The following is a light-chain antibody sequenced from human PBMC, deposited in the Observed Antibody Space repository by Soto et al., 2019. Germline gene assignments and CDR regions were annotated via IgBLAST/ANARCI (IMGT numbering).Light chain of an antibody. CDR3: CSYAGSYTPV. J-gene: IGLJ2*01. CDR1: SRDVGGYNY. CDR2: DVS. Sequence: QSALTQPRSVSGSPGQSVTISCTGTSRDVGGYNYVSWYQQHPGKAPKPMIHDVSKRPSGVPDRFSGSKSGNTASLTISGLQAEDEAEYYCCSYAGSYTPVFGGGTKLTVL. V-gene: IGLV2-11*01.